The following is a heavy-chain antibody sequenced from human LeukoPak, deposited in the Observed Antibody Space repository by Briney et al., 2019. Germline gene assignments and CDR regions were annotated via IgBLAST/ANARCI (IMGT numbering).Heavy chain of an antibody. Sequence: PSGTLSLTCAVSGGSISSSNWWRWVRQPPGKGLEWIGEIYHSGSTNYNPSLKSRVTISVDKSKNQFSLKLSSVTAADTAVYYCARDLCSGGSCYSDYYYGMGVWGQGTTVTVSS. CDR1: GGSISSSNW. J-gene: IGHJ6*02. V-gene: IGHV4-4*02. CDR3: ARDLCSGGSCYSDYYYGMGV. D-gene: IGHD2-15*01. CDR2: IYHSGST.